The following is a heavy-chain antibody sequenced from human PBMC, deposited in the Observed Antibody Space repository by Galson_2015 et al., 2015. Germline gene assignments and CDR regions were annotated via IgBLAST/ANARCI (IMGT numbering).Heavy chain of an antibody. J-gene: IGHJ4*02. D-gene: IGHD3/OR15-3a*01. CDR3: ARRTVGKYYYDY. CDR1: GYSFTSYW. Sequence: QSGAEVKKPGESLKISCPGSGYSFTSYWIAWVRQVPGKGLEWMGIIYPGDSDIRYSPSFQGQVTISADNSIGTAYLQWSSLKASDTAMYYCARRTVGKYYYDYWGQGTLVTVSS. V-gene: IGHV5-51*01. CDR2: IYPGDSDI.